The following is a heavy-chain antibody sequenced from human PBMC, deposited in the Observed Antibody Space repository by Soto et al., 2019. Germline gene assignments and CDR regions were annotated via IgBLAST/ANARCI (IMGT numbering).Heavy chain of an antibody. Sequence: EVQLVGLGEGLFRRGGSRGASFAAFGFSLTIYAWNWVRQAPGKGLEWVSYISIGSGSIFYADSVKGRFTISRDDAKNSLYLQMNTLRDEDTAVYYCVRDDRWAFDFWGQGTMVTVSS. V-gene: IGHV3-48*02. J-gene: IGHJ3*01. D-gene: IGHD3-22*01. CDR2: ISIGSGSI. CDR1: GFSLTIYA. CDR3: VRDDRWAFDF.